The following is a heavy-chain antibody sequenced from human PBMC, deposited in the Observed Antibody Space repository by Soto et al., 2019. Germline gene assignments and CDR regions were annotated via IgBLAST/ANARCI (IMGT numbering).Heavy chain of an antibody. D-gene: IGHD1-26*01. J-gene: IGHJ6*02. CDR3: AKDGQPTVGTYGIEV. CDR1: GFNFQMYG. CDR2: ISYHGENK. Sequence: VQLVESGGAVVQPGGSLRLSCEASGFNFQMYGIYWVRQAPGKGLDWVSVISYHGENKYYGRSVEGRFTISRDNAKNTVFLQMNSLRPEETGRYYCAKDGQPTVGTYGIEVWGQGTTVTVSS. V-gene: IGHV3-30*18.